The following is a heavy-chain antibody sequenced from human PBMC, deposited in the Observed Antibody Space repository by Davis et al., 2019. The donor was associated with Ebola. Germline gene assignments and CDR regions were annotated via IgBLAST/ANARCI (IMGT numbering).Heavy chain of an antibody. CDR2: ISAYNGNT. CDR3: ARGITMVRENNWFDP. J-gene: IGHJ5*02. D-gene: IGHD3-10*01. Sequence: ASVKVSCKASGYTFTSYGISWVRQAPGQGLEWMGWISAYNGNTNYAQKLQGRVTMTTDTSTSTAYMELRSLRSDDTAVYYCARGITMVRENNWFDPWGQGTLVTVSS. V-gene: IGHV1-18*01. CDR1: GYTFTSYG.